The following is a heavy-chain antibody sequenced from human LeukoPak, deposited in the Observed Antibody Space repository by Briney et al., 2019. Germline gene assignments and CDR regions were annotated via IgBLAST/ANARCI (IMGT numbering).Heavy chain of an antibody. CDR3: ARGGDTAAVNSNWFDP. J-gene: IGHJ5*02. CDR1: GGSFSGYY. Sequence: SETLSLTCAVYGGSFSGYYWGWIRQPPGKGVEWIGEINHSGSTNYNPSLKSRVTISVDTSKNQFSLKLSSVTAADTAVYYCARGGDTAAVNSNWFDPWGQGTLVTVSS. CDR2: INHSGST. D-gene: IGHD3-16*01. V-gene: IGHV4-34*01.